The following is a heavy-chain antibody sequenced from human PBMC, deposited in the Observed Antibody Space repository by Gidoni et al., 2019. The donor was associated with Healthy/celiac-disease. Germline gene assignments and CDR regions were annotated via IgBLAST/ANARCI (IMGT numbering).Heavy chain of an antibody. CDR3: ARKGERWDVLEKFYFGVDV. Sequence: QVQLVQSGAEVKKPGSSVKVSCKASGGPFSTYGISWVRQAHGPGLEWVGGIVPVFGTGDYAQKFQGRVTITADESTSTAYMELSNLRSEDTAVYYCARKGERWDVLEKFYFGVDVWGQGTTVTVSS. CDR1: GGPFSTYG. CDR2: IVPVFGTG. D-gene: IGHD3-10*01. V-gene: IGHV1-69*01. J-gene: IGHJ6*02.